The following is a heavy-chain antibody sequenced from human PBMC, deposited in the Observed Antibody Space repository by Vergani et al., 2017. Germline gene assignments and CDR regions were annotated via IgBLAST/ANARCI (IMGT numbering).Heavy chain of an antibody. D-gene: IGHD3-9*01. CDR2: ISSSSSYI. J-gene: IGHJ5*02. CDR1: GFTFSSYS. Sequence: EVQLVESGGGLVKPGGSLRLSCAASGFTFSSYSMNWVRQAPGKGLEWVSAISSSSSYIYYADSLKGRFTISRDNAKNSLYLQMNSLRAEDTAVYYCAGFPRYDILTGSPPAWGQGSLVTASS. V-gene: IGHV3-21*01. CDR3: AGFPRYDILTGSPPA.